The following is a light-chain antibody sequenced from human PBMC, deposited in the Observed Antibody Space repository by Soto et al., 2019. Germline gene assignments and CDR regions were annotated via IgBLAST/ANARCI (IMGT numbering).Light chain of an antibody. J-gene: IGKJ3*01. V-gene: IGKV1-33*01. Sequence: DIQMTQSPSSLSASVGDRVTITCQASQDISNYLNWYQQKPGKAPKLLIYDASNLETGTPSTFSGSGSGTELTFTISTLQPEDIATYYCQQYDNLPPRLGPGTKVDIK. CDR3: QQYDNLPPR. CDR1: QDISNY. CDR2: DAS.